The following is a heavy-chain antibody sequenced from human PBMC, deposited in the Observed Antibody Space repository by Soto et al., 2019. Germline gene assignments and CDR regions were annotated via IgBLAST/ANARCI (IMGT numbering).Heavy chain of an antibody. CDR1: GFSLSTTGMS. J-gene: IGHJ4*02. Sequence: SGPTLVNPTQTLTLTCTFSGFSLSTTGMSVSWFRQPPGKALEWLAHIDWEDDKFYSTSLETRLTISKDTSKNQVVLTMTNMELVNTAIFFCARHGAYPYHFAYWGQGALVTVSS. CDR2: IDWEDDK. CDR3: ARHGAYPYHFAY. V-gene: IGHV2-70*04. D-gene: IGHD3-16*01.